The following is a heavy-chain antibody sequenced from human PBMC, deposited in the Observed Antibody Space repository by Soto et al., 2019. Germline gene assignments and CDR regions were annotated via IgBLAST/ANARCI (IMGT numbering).Heavy chain of an antibody. J-gene: IGHJ4*02. CDR2: IYYSGST. Sequence: SETLSLTCTVSGGSISSGGYYWSWIRQHPGKGLEWIGYIYYSGSTYYNPSLKSRVTISVDTSKNQFSLKLSSVTAADTAVHYCARALTGYYMGITNIDYWGQGTQVTVSS. D-gene: IGHD3-9*01. V-gene: IGHV4-31*03. CDR3: ARALTGYYMGITNIDY. CDR1: GGSISSGGYY.